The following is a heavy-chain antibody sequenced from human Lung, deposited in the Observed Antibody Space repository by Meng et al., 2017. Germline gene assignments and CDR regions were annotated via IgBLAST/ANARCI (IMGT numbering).Heavy chain of an antibody. V-gene: IGHV4-4*02. J-gene: IGHJ5*02. D-gene: IGHD3-10*01. Sequence: VQLPQSGPGLVKPSGTLSLTCGVSGGSISSSNWWSWVRQPPGKGLEWIGEIYHSGGTKYNPSLKSRVTISVDKSKNQFSLKLSSVTAADTAVYYCARGSITMVRGVSVFDPWGQGTLVTVSS. CDR3: ARGSITMVRGVSVFDP. CDR1: GGSISSSNW. CDR2: IYHSGGT.